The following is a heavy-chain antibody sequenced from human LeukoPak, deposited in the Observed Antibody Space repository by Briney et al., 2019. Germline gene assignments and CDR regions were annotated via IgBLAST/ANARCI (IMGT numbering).Heavy chain of an antibody. J-gene: IGHJ4*02. CDR2: ISSSSSYI. Sequence: GGSLRLSCAASGFTFSDYYMSWIRQAPGKGLEWVSSISSSSSYIYYADSVKGRSTISRDNAKNSLYLQMNSLRAEDTAVYYCARVPYSSGYYYVGYWGQGTLVTVSS. V-gene: IGHV3-11*06. CDR1: GFTFSDYY. D-gene: IGHD3-22*01. CDR3: ARVPYSSGYYYVGY.